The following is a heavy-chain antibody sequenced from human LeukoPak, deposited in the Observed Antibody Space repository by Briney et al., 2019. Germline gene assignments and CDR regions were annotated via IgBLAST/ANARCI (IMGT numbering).Heavy chain of an antibody. CDR3: ARGSLSFDY. Sequence: SQTLSLTCAVSGGSISSGGYSWSWIRQPPGKGLEWIGYIYHSGSTYYNPSLKSRVTISVDRSKNQFSLKLSSVTAADTAVYYCARGSLSFDYCGQGTLVTVSS. CDR1: GGSISSGGYS. CDR2: IYHSGST. J-gene: IGHJ4*02. V-gene: IGHV4-30-2*01.